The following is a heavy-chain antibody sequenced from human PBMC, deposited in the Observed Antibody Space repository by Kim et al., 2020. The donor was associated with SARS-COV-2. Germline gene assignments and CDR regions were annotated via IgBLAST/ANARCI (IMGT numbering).Heavy chain of an antibody. J-gene: IGHJ4*02. Sequence: GTTDQAAPVKGRFTISREDSKNTLYLQMNSLKTEDTAVYYCTAVEYSSRWGQGTLVTVSS. CDR3: TAVEYSSR. V-gene: IGHV3-15*01. CDR2: GTT. D-gene: IGHD6-6*01.